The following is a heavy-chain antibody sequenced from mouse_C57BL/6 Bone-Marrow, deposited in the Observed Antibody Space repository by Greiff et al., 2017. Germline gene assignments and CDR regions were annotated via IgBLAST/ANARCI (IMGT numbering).Heavy chain of an antibody. V-gene: IGHV1-64*01. Sequence: QFQLQQPGAELVKPGASVKLSCKASGYTFTSYWMHWVQQRPGQGLEWIGMLHPNSGSTNYNEKFKCKSTLTVDKSFSTAYMQLSSLTSEDSAVYYCASGKPYGRFAYWGQGTLVTVSA. CDR1: GYTFTSYW. CDR3: ASGKPYGRFAY. D-gene: IGHD1-1*01. CDR2: LHPNSGST. J-gene: IGHJ3*01.